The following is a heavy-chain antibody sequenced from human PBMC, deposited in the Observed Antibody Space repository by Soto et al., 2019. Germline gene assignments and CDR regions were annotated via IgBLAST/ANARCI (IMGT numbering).Heavy chain of an antibody. D-gene: IGHD1-26*01. CDR1: GFTFSNIA. V-gene: IGHV3-30-3*01. J-gene: IGHJ4*02. CDR3: ATDRALGATLGAIDF. Sequence: GGSLRLSCAASGFTFSNIAMHWVRQAPGKGLEWVAAISYDGTYRPYADFARGRFTISRDNSQRTLYLQMNSLRPEDTALYYCATDRALGATLGAIDFWGQGTLVTVSS. CDR2: ISYDGTYR.